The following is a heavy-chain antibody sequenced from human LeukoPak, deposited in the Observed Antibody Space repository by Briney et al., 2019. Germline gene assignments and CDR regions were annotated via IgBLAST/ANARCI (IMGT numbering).Heavy chain of an antibody. CDR3: TTDRVSILWFGEYFDY. J-gene: IGHJ4*02. CDR1: GFTFSNAW. D-gene: IGHD3-10*01. V-gene: IGHV3-15*01. Sequence: GGSLRLSCAASGFTFSNAWMSWVRQAPGKGLEWVGRIKSKTGGGTTDYAAPVKGRFTISRDDSKNTLYLQMNSLKTEDTAVYYCTTDRVSILWFGEYFDYWGQGTLVTVSS. CDR2: IKSKTGGGTT.